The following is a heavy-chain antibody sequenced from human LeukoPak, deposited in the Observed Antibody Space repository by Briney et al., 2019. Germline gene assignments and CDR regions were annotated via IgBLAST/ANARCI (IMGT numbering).Heavy chain of an antibody. J-gene: IGHJ3*02. V-gene: IGHV4-61*02. D-gene: IGHD6-13*01. Sequence: SETLSLTCTVSGGSISSGSYYWSWIRQPAGKGLEWIGRIYTSGSTNYNPSLESRVTISVDTSKNQFSLKLSSVTAADTAVYYCARDPLVSSLLDAFDIWGQGTMVTVSS. CDR2: IYTSGST. CDR1: GGSISSGSYY. CDR3: ARDPLVSSLLDAFDI.